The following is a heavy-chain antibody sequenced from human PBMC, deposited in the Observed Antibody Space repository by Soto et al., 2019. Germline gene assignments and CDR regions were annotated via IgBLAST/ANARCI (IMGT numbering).Heavy chain of an antibody. D-gene: IGHD3-22*01. CDR3: ASITMIVVDPPYDAFDI. V-gene: IGHV1-69*02. Sequence: SLKVSFKASGRTSSSYTISWKRKATGHVFEWMGRIIPILGIANYAQKFQGRVTITADKSTSIAYMELSSLRSEDTAVYYCASITMIVVDPPYDAFDIWGQGTMVTVSS. CDR2: IIPILGIA. CDR1: GRTSSSYT. J-gene: IGHJ3*02.